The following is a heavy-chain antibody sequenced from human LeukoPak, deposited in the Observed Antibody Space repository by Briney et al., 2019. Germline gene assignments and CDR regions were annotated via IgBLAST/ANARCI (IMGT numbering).Heavy chain of an antibody. Sequence: PGGSLRLSCAASGFTFSSDAMSWVRQAPGKGLEWVSAISGSGGSTYYADSVKGRFTISRDNSKNTLYLQMNSLRAEDTAVYYCAKGAYFDRLPISTTFDYWGQGTLVTVSS. CDR3: AKGAYFDRLPISTTFDY. CDR2: ISGSGGST. V-gene: IGHV3-23*01. J-gene: IGHJ4*02. CDR1: GFTFSSDA. D-gene: IGHD3-9*01.